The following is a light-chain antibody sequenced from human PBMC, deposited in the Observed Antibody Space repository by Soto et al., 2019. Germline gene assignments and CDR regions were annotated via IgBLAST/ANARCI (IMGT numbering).Light chain of an antibody. CDR2: AAS. V-gene: IGKV1-39*01. CDR3: QQSYSTPLT. CDR1: QSINFY. J-gene: IGKJ4*01. Sequence: DIQMTHSPSSLSASVGDRVTITCRANQSINFYLNWYQQKPGKAPKLLIFAASSLQSGVPSRFSGSGLLTDFTLSITSLQPEDFATYYCQQSYSTPLTFGGGTKVDI.